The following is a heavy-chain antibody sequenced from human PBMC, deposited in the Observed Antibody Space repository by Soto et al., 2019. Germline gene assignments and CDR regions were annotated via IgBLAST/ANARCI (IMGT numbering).Heavy chain of an antibody. CDR2: INHSGST. CDR3: ARGRGGSGSSKNNWFDP. D-gene: IGHD3-10*01. Sequence: SETLSLTCAVYGGSFSGYYWSWIRQPPGKGLEWIGEINHSGSTNYNPSLKSRVTISVDTSKNQFSLKLSSVTAADTAVYYCARGRGGSGSSKNNWFDPWGQGTLVTVSS. J-gene: IGHJ5*02. V-gene: IGHV4-34*01. CDR1: GGSFSGYY.